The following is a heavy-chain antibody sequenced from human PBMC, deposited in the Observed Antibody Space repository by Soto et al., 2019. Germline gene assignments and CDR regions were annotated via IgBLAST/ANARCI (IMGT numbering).Heavy chain of an antibody. V-gene: IGHV5-51*01. CDR1: GYRFANNW. CDR2: IYPADSDT. CDR3: ARLLDGYIDY. Sequence: PGESLKIPCKGSGYRFANNWIGWVRQMPGKGLEWMGIIYPADSDTTYSPSFQGQVTISADKSISTTYLQWSSLKASDTAMYYCARLLDGYIDYWGQGTRVTVSS. J-gene: IGHJ4*02.